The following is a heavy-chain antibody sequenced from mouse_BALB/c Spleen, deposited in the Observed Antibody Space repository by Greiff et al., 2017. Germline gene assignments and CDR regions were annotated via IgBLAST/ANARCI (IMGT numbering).Heavy chain of an antibody. CDR1: GFTFSSYG. D-gene: IGHD2-10*02. V-gene: IGHV5-6*01. CDR2: ISSGGSYT. J-gene: IGHJ3*01. CDR3: AREYGNDLAY. Sequence: EVKLVESGGDLVKPGGSLKLSCAASGFTFSSYGMSWVRQTPDKRLEWVATISSGGSYTYYPDSVKGRFTISRDNAKNTLYLQMSSLKSEDTAMYYCAREYGNDLAYWGQGTLVTVSA.